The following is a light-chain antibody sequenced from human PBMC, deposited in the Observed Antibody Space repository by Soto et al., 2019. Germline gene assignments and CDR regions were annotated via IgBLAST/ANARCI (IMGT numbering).Light chain of an antibody. V-gene: IGKV1-5*03. CDR1: QSINDW. CDR2: EAS. CDR3: QQYNFYWT. Sequence: DIQMTQSPSAVSASVGDRVSITCRASQSINDWLAWYQLKPGKAPKLLIHEASTLESGVPSRFSGSGSGTEFTLTISSLQPDDFATYYCQQYNFYWTFGQGTKV. J-gene: IGKJ1*01.